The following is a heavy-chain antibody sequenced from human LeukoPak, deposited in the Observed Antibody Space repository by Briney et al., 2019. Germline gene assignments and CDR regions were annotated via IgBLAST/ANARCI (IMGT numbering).Heavy chain of an antibody. D-gene: IGHD1-7*01. CDR3: VRDGGNYDPFHV. V-gene: IGHV3-48*04. CDR2: ISISSITM. J-gene: IGHJ3*01. CDR1: GFTFSSYS. Sequence: GGSLRLSCAASGFTFSSYSMIWVSQAPGKGLEWVSYISISSITMYYADSVKGRFTISRDDAQNSLYLQMNSLRAADTAVYYCVRDGGNYDPFHVWGQGTMVTVSS.